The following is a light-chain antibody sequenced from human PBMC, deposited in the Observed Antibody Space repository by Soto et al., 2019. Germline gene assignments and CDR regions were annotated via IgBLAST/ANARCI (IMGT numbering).Light chain of an antibody. CDR1: QPIRSY. CDR2: AAS. Sequence: DIQMTQTPASLSPSVGGRCAITSGASQPIRSYLYWYQLMPGKAATLLIYAASNVQGRVPSRFSGTGSGTNFTLGISRLELEDFGTYYCQQTRRAPRTFGPQTKVDNK. CDR3: QQTRRAPRT. J-gene: IGKJ2*01. V-gene: IGKV1-39*01.